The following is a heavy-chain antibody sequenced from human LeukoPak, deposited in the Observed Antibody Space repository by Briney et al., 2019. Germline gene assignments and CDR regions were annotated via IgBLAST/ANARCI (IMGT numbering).Heavy chain of an antibody. CDR1: GGSISSYS. CDR2: LYYSGST. J-gene: IGHJ4*02. D-gene: IGHD2-8*01. Sequence: SETLSLSCTVSGGSISSYSWNWIRQPPGRGLEWIGNLYYSGSTNYNPSLKSRVTMSVDTSKNQLSLTLSSVTAADTAVYYCARHVYCTNGICSDYWGQGTLVTVSS. V-gene: IGHV4-59*08. CDR3: ARHVYCTNGICSDY.